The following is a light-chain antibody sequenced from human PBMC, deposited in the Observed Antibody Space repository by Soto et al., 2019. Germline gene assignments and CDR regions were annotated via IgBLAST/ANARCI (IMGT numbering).Light chain of an antibody. V-gene: IGKV3-15*01. CDR2: AAS. CDR1: QSVSSSY. CDR3: QQYDNWPRT. J-gene: IGKJ1*01. Sequence: EIVLTHSPGTLSLSPCERATLSFSASQSVSSSYLAWYQQKPGQGPRLLIFAASSRATGIPARFSGSGSGTEFTLTINSLQSEDFAVYYCQQYDNWPRTFGQGTKVDI.